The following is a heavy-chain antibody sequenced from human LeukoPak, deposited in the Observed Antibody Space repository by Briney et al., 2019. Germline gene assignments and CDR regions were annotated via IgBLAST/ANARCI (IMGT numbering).Heavy chain of an antibody. CDR2: ISYVGSNK. D-gene: IGHD2-2*01. J-gene: IGHJ3*02. CDR3: ARGGYCSSTSCLRGMLFDI. V-gene: IGHV3-30*04. CDR1: GFTFSSYA. Sequence: PGGSLRLSCAASGFTFSSYAMHWVRQAPGKGLEWVAVISYVGSNKYYADSVKGRFTISRDNSKNTLYLQMNSLRAEDTAVYYCARGGYCSSTSCLRGMLFDIWGQGTMVTVSS.